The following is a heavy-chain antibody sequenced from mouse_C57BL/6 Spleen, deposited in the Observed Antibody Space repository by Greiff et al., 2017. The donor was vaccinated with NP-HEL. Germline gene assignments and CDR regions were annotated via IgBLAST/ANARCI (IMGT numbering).Heavy chain of an antibody. Sequence: QLQQPGAELVRPGSSVKLSCKASGYTFTSYWMGWVKQRPGQGLEWIGNIYPSDSETHYNQKFKDKATLTVDKSSSTAYMQLSSLTSEDSAVYYCARGGRGAWYAMDYWGQGTSVTVSS. CDR2: IYPSDSET. V-gene: IGHV1-61*01. CDR1: GYTFTSYW. J-gene: IGHJ4*01. D-gene: IGHD3-3*01. CDR3: ARGGRGAWYAMDY.